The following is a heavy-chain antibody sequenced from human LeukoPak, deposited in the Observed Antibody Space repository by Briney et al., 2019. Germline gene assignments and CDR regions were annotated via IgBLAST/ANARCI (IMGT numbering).Heavy chain of an antibody. CDR2: INPNSGGT. CDR1: GYTFTGYY. J-gene: IGHJ4*02. CDR3: ARPRPGIAVAGSFGAYYFDY. D-gene: IGHD6-19*01. V-gene: IGHV1-2*02. Sequence: ASVKVSCKASGYTFTGYYMHWVRQAPGQGLEWMGWINPNSGGTNYAQKFQGRVTMTRDTSISTAYMELSRLRSDDTAVYYCARPRPGIAVAGSFGAYYFDYWGQGTLVTVSS.